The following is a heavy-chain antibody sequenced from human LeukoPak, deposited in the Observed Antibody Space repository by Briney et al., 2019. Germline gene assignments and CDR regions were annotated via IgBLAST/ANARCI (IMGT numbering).Heavy chain of an antibody. CDR2: ISYDGSNK. J-gene: IGHJ4*02. Sequence: GGSLRLSCAASGFTFSSYGMHWVRQAPGKGLEWVAVISYDGSNKYYADSVKGRFTISRDNSKNTLYLQMNSLRAEDTAVYYCATKFPKVRGVTLTDHWGQGTLVTVSS. CDR3: ATKFPKVRGVTLTDH. D-gene: IGHD3-10*01. CDR1: GFTFSSYG. V-gene: IGHV3-30*03.